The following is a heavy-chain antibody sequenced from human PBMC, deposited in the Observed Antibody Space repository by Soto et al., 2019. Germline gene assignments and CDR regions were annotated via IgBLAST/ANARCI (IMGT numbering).Heavy chain of an antibody. CDR2: INAGNGNT. J-gene: IGHJ6*02. CDR1: GYTFTSYA. Sequence: GASVKVSCKASGYTFTSYAMHWVRQAPGQRLEWKGWINAGNGNTKYSQKFQGRVTITRDTSASTAYMELSSLRSEDTAVYYCARFYGSGSYYNVMRKANYYYYYGMDVWGQGTTVTVSS. CDR3: ARFYGSGSYYNVMRKANYYYYYGMDV. D-gene: IGHD3-10*01. V-gene: IGHV1-3*01.